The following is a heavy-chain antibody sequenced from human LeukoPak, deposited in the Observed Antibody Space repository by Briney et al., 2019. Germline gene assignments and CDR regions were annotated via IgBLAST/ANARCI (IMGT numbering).Heavy chain of an antibody. Sequence: GGSLRLSCAASRFTFSTYWMHWVRQAPGKGLVWVSRINSDGSSTNYADSVKGRFTISRDNAKSTLYLQMNSLRAEDTAVYYCARISAFYYFDYWGQGTLVTVSS. J-gene: IGHJ4*02. V-gene: IGHV3-74*01. CDR2: INSDGSST. CDR1: RFTFSTYW. CDR3: ARISAFYYFDY.